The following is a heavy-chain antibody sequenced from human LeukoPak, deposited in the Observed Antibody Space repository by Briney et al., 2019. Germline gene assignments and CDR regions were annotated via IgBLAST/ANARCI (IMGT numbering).Heavy chain of an antibody. D-gene: IGHD3-22*01. CDR3: ARDAFYDSSGLDAFDI. J-gene: IGHJ3*02. CDR2: IYYSGST. Sequence: SETLSLTCSVSGGSISSSSYYWGWIRQPPGKGLEWIGSIYYSGSTYYNPSLKSRVTISVDTSKNQFSLKLSSVTAADTAVYYCARDAFYDSSGLDAFDIWGQGTMVTVSS. CDR1: GGSISSSSYY. V-gene: IGHV4-39*07.